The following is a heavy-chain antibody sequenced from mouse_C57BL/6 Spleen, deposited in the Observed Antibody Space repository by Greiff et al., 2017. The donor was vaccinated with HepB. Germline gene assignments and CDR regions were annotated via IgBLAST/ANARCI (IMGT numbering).Heavy chain of an antibody. CDR2: ISDGGSYT. J-gene: IGHJ2*01. CDR3: ASDPPREYCFDY. Sequence: EVQRVESGGGLVKPGGSLKLSCAASGFTFSSYAMSWVRQTPEKRLEWVATISDGGSYTYYPDNVKGRFTISRDNAKNNLYLQMSHLKSEDTAMYYCASDPPREYCFDYWGQGTTLTVSS. CDR1: GFTFSSYA. V-gene: IGHV5-4*01.